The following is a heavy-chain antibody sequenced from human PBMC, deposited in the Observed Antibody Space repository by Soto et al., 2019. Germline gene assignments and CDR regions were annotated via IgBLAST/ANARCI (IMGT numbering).Heavy chain of an antibody. CDR3: ARDPKTSGGQHWAFNYFDS. CDR1: GFSFSISP. J-gene: IGHJ4*02. Sequence: WGSLRLSCAASGFSFSISPMHWVRQAPGKGPEWVALISYDGTNKFYADSVKGRFTISRDNSKSTLYLQVDSLGPEDAAVYYCARDPKTSGGQHWAFNYFDSWGQGTLVTVSS. CDR2: ISYDGTNK. V-gene: IGHV3-30-3*01. D-gene: IGHD7-27*01.